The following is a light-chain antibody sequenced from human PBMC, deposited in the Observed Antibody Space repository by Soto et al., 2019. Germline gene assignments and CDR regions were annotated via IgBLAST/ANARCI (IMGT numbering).Light chain of an antibody. Sequence: DIQMTQSPSSLSAYVGDRVTITCQASQDISSYLNWFQQKPGKAPKLLIYDASNLETGAPSRFSGSGSGTDFTFTISSLQPEDIATYYCQQYDNLPLTFGGGTKVEIK. J-gene: IGKJ4*01. CDR3: QQYDNLPLT. V-gene: IGKV1-33*01. CDR2: DAS. CDR1: QDISSY.